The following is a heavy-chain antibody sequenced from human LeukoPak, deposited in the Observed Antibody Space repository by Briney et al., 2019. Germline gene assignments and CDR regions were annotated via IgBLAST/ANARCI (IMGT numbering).Heavy chain of an antibody. J-gene: IGHJ5*02. V-gene: IGHV4-59*12. CDR3: AREAAGDDSGYDEARWFDP. CDR2: IYYSGST. CDR1: GVSISSYY. Sequence: SETLSLTCTVSGVSISSYYWSWIRQPPGKGLEWIGYIYYSGSTNYNPSLKSRVTISVDTSKNQFSLKLSSVTAADTAVYYCAREAAGDDSGYDEARWFDPWGQGTLVTVSS. D-gene: IGHD5-12*01.